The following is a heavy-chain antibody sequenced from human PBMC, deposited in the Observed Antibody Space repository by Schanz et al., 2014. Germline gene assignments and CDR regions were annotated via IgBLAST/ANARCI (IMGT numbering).Heavy chain of an antibody. CDR1: GGSISSGAYS. CDR2: IYSSGST. CDR3: ARDRGMTTSDYYDGMDV. J-gene: IGHJ6*02. Sequence: QVQLQESGPRLVKPSQTLSLTCTVSGGSISSGAYSWSWIRQPPGKRPEWIGSIYSSGSTYYNPSLKRRVSISKDTPNTKFARKLGAVPAADTAVYYCARDRGMTTSDYYDGMDVWGQGTTVTVSS. D-gene: IGHD4-17*01. V-gene: IGHV4-30-4*07.